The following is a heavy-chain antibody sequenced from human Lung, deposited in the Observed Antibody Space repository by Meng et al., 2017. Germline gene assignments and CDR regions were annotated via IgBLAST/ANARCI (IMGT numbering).Heavy chain of an antibody. CDR3: AGFYYDSSGGGY. J-gene: IGHJ4*02. CDR2: IGYDGSNK. CDR1: GVTFSSYG. V-gene: IGHV3-33*01. Sequence: QLVEVGGGVVAACMALGLSCAASGVTFSSYGMHWVRQAPGKGLAWVAVIGYDGSNKYYADAVKGRFTISRDNSKNTLYLQMNSLRAEDTAVYYCAGFYYDSSGGGYWDQGTLVTVSS. D-gene: IGHD3-22*01.